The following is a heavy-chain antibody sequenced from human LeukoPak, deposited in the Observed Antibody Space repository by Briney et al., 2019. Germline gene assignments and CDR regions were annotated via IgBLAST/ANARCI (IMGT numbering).Heavy chain of an antibody. CDR3: AKEGGNYYYYYYMDV. CDR2: VSGSGGYT. J-gene: IGHJ6*03. V-gene: IGHV3-23*01. CDR1: GFTFSSYA. D-gene: IGHD3-16*01. Sequence: PGGSLRLSCAASGFTFSSYAMSWVRQAPGKGLEWVSVVSGSGGYTYYADSVKGRFTISRDNSKNTLYLQMNSLRAEDTAVYYCAKEGGNYYYYYYMDVWGKGTTVTDSS.